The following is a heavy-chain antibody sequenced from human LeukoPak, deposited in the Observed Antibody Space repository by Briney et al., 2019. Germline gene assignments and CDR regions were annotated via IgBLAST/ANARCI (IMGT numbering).Heavy chain of an antibody. J-gene: IGHJ2*01. CDR3: ARGGRGGTVWYFDL. CDR2: IYYSGST. V-gene: IGHV4-59*12. Sequence: SETLSLTCTVSGGSISSYYWSWIRQPPGKGLEWIGYIYYSGSTNYNPSLKSRGTITVDTSKNQFSLKLSSVTHKDTAVYSCARGGRGGTVWYFDLWGRGTLVTVSS. D-gene: IGHD3-16*01. CDR1: GGSISSYY.